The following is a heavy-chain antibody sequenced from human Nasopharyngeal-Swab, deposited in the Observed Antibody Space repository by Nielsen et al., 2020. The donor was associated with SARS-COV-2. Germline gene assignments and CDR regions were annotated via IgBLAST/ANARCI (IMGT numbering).Heavy chain of an antibody. Sequence: WIRQPPGKGLEWIGEIYHSGSTNYNPSLKSRVTISVDKSKNQFSLKLSSVTAADTAVYYCGRRSWFRDIVDWGQGALVTVSS. J-gene: IGHJ4*02. CDR3: GRRSWFRDIVD. V-gene: IGHV4-4*02. CDR2: IYHSGST. D-gene: IGHD3-10*01.